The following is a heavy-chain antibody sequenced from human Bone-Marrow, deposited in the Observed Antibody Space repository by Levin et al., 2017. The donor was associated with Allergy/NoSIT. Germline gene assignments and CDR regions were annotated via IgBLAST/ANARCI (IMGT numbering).Heavy chain of an antibody. V-gene: IGHV3-53*01. D-gene: IGHD2-15*01. J-gene: IGHJ6*02. CDR1: GFTVIANY. CDR2: IYNNGTT. CDR3: ARGPCRTAYYYYGMDV. Sequence: GESLKISCAASGFTVIANYMSWGRPAPGKGLEWVSVIYNNGTTSYADSVKGRFTISRDSFMNMLYLQMNSLRAEDTAVYYCARGPCRTAYYYYGMDVWGQGTTVTVSS.